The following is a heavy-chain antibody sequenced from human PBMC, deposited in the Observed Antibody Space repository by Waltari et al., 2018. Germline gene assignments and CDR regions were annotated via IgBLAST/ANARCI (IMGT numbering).Heavy chain of an antibody. V-gene: IGHV3-9*01. CDR2: ISWNSGSI. CDR1: GFTFDDSA. Sequence: EVQLVESGGGLVQPGRSLRLSCAASGFTFDDSAMHWVRQAPGKGLEWVTGISWNSGSIGYADSVKGRFTISRDNAKNSLYLQMNSLRAEDTALYYCAKALRYCSGGSCYYYFDYWGQGTLVTVSS. CDR3: AKALRYCSGGSCYYYFDY. J-gene: IGHJ4*02. D-gene: IGHD2-15*01.